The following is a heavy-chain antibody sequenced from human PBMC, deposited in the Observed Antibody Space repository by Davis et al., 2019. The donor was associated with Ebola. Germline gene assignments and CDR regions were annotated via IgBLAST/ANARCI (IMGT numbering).Heavy chain of an antibody. Sequence: GESLKISCAASGFTFTTYGIHWVRQAPGKGLEWVALIWYDGSDEYYSNSVKGRFTISRDDSKNTVYLQMNSLGAEDTAVYHCARDMDSGNANTGYYFDSWGQGTLVTVSS. J-gene: IGHJ4*02. CDR1: GFTFTTYG. V-gene: IGHV3-33*01. D-gene: IGHD4-23*01. CDR3: ARDMDSGNANTGYYFDS. CDR2: IWYDGSDE.